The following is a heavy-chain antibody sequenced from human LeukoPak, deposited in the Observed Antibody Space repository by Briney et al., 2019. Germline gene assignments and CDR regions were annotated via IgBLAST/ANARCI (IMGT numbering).Heavy chain of an antibody. D-gene: IGHD3-22*01. CDR1: GFTFSSYS. CDR2: ISSSSSYI. CDR3: ARAFTPDYYDSSGYYVGVPFDY. V-gene: IGHV3-21*01. Sequence: GGSLRLSSAASGFTFSSYSMNWVRQAPGKGLEWVSSISSSSSYIYYADSVKGRFTISRDNAKNSLYLQMNSLRAEDTAVYYCARAFTPDYYDSSGYYVGVPFDYWGQGTLVTVSS. J-gene: IGHJ4*02.